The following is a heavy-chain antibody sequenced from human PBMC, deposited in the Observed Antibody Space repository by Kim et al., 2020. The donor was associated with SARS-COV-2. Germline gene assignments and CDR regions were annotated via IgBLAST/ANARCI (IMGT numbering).Heavy chain of an antibody. CDR2: ISWNSGSI. CDR3: AKGVNYYGMDV. CDR1: GFTFDDYA. D-gene: IGHD2-8*01. Sequence: GGSLRLSCAASGFTFDDYAMHWVRQAPGKGLEWVSGISWNSGSIGYADSVKGRFTISRDNAKNSLYLQMNSLRAEDTALYYCAKGVNYYGMDVWGQGTT. J-gene: IGHJ6*02. V-gene: IGHV3-9*01.